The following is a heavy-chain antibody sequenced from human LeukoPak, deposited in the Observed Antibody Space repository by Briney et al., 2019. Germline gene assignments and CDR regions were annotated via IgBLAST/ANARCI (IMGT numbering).Heavy chain of an antibody. CDR3: ARVKKIYYYGSGSYTDAFDI. J-gene: IGHJ3*02. CDR2: ISSSSSYI. CDR1: GFTFSSYS. Sequence: PGGSLRLSCAASGFTFSSYSMNGVRQAPGKGLEWVSSISSSSSYIYYADSVKGRFTISRDNAKNSLYLQINSLRAEDTAVYYCARVKKIYYYGSGSYTDAFDIGGQGTMVTVSS. V-gene: IGHV3-21*01. D-gene: IGHD3-10*01.